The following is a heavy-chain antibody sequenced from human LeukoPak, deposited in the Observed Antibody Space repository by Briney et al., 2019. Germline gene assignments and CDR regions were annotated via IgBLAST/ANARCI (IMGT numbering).Heavy chain of an antibody. J-gene: IGHJ1*01. CDR3: ASPTVAGFQH. V-gene: IGHV1-2*02. CDR1: GYTFTGYY. D-gene: IGHD6-19*01. Sequence: ASVKVSCKATGYTFTGYYMHWGRQVPGQGLEWMGWINPNSGGTNYAQKFQGRVTMTRDTSISTAYMELSRLRSDDTAVYYCASPTVAGFQHWGQGTLVTVSS. CDR2: INPNSGGT.